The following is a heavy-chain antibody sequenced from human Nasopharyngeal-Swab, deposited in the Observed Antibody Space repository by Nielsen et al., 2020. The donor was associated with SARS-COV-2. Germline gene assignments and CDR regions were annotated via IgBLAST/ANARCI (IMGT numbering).Heavy chain of an antibody. V-gene: IGHV3-48*03. J-gene: IGHJ6*02. Sequence: GESLKISCAASGFSLSSYEMNWVRQAPGKGLEWVPYIGSFGSTIYSDSVKGRITVSRDNAKNSPYLQMNSLRAGDTAVYYCARGDSSGLPQAVYGMDVWGQGTTVSVSS. CDR2: IGSFGSTI. CDR1: GFSLSSYE. D-gene: IGHD3-22*01. CDR3: ARGDSSGLPQAVYGMDV.